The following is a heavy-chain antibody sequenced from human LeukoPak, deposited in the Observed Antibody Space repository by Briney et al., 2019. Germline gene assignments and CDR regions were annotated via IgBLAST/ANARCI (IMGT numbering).Heavy chain of an antibody. CDR2: IYHSGST. D-gene: IGHD3-9*01. V-gene: IGHV4-30-2*01. J-gene: IGHJ4*02. Sequence: SETLSLTCAVSGGSISSGGYSWSWIRQPPGKGLEWIGYIYHSGSTYYNPSLKSRVTISVDRSKNQFSLKLSSVTAADTAVYYCARGPKHQFLDILTGYFDYWGQGTLVTVSS. CDR3: ARGPKHQFLDILTGYFDY. CDR1: GGSISSGGYS.